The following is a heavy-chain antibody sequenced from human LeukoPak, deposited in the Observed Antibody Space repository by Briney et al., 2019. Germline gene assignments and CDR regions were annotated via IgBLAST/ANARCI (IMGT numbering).Heavy chain of an antibody. Sequence: GGSLRLSCAASGFTFSDSWMSWVRQAPGKGLEWVANMNQDGSAKEYVDSVKGRFTISRDNARNSLYLQMSSLRAEDTAVYYCATYTHWVAGDVWGQGTTVTVAS. J-gene: IGHJ6*02. CDR1: GFTFSDSW. CDR2: MNQDGSAK. V-gene: IGHV3-7*01. D-gene: IGHD3-16*01. CDR3: ATYTHWVAGDV.